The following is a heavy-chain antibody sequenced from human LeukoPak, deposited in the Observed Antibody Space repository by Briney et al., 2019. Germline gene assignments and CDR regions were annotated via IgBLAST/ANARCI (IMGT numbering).Heavy chain of an antibody. CDR2: INPSGGST. CDR1: GYTFTSYY. CDR3: ARDSEYDSSGMNFDY. V-gene: IGHV1-46*01. D-gene: IGHD3-22*01. Sequence: ASVTVSCKASGYTFTSYYMHWVRQAPGQGLEWMGIINPSGGSTSYAQKFQGRVTMTRDTSTSTVYMELSSLRSEDTAVYYCARDSEYDSSGMNFDYWGQGTLVTVSS. J-gene: IGHJ4*02.